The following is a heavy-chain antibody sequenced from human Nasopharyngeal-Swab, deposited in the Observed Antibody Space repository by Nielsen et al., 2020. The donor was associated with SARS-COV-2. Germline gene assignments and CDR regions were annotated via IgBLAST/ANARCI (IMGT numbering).Heavy chain of an antibody. CDR1: GYTFTSYA. CDR2: INPSGGST. Sequence: ASVKVSCKASGYTFTSYAMNWVRQAPGQGLEWMGIINPSGGSTSYAQKFQVRVTMTRDTSTSTVYMELSSLRSEDTAVYYCAGGSSNRYYFDYWGQGTLVTVSS. J-gene: IGHJ4*02. CDR3: AGGSSNRYYFDY. V-gene: IGHV1-46*01. D-gene: IGHD2-2*01.